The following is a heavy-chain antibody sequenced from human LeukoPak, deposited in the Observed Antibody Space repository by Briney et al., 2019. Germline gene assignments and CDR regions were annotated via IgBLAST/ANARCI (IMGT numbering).Heavy chain of an antibody. CDR2: ISGSGNGT. D-gene: IGHD3-10*01. CDR3: AKFRGRLLGVYYMDV. CDR1: GFIFSNYS. V-gene: IGHV3-23*01. Sequence: GGSLRLACEASGFIFSNYSMGWVRQAPGKGLEWVSAISGSGNGTYYAGSVKGRFTISRDNSKNTLYLQMSSLRAEDTALYYCAKFRGRLLGVYYMDVWAKGTTVTVSS. J-gene: IGHJ6*03.